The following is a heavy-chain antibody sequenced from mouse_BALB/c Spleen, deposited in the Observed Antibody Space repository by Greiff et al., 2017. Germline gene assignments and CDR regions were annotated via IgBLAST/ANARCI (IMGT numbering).Heavy chain of an antibody. V-gene: IGHV1-4*01. Sequence: QVQLKQSGAELARPGASVKMSCKASGYTFTSYTMHWVKQRPGQGLEWIGYINPSTGYTEYNQKFKDKATLTADKSSSTAYMQLSSLTSEDSAVYYCARDRYDDYWGQGTTLTVSS. J-gene: IGHJ2*01. D-gene: IGHD2-14*01. CDR1: GYTFTSYT. CDR2: INPSTGYT. CDR3: ARDRYDDY.